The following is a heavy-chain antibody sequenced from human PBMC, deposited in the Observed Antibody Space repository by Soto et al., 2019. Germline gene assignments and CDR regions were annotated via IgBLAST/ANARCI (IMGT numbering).Heavy chain of an antibody. CDR1: GGSISSGGYS. CDR3: ARENTVTTLRYFDY. V-gene: IGHV4-30-2*01. Sequence: SETLSLTCAVSGGSISSGGYSWSWIRQPPGKGLEWIGYIYHSGSTYYNPSLKSRVTISVDRSKNQFSLKLSSVTAADTAVYYCARENTVTTLRYFDYWGQGTRVTVSS. D-gene: IGHD4-17*01. J-gene: IGHJ4*02. CDR2: IYHSGST.